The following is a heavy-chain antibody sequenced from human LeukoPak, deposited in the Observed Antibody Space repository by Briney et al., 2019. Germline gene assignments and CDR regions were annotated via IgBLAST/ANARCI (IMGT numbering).Heavy chain of an antibody. V-gene: IGHV1-2*02. D-gene: IGHD3-22*01. CDR1: GYTFTVKF. CDR2: IEPNSGGA. Sequence: ASVKVSCKTSGYTFTVKFLHWLRQAPGQGLEWMGGIEPNSGGAVYGQNFRGRVTVTRDTSVSTAHMELSRLRSDDTAVYYCAIENYYDSSGYSKAFDYWGQGTLVTVSS. J-gene: IGHJ4*02. CDR3: AIENYYDSSGYSKAFDY.